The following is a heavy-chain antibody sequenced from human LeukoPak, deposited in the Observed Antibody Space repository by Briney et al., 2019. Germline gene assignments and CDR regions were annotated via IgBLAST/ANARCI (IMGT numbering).Heavy chain of an antibody. CDR2: INPNSGGT. CDR3: AIPIYSSSWYGRGGDFDY. D-gene: IGHD6-13*01. CDR1: GYTFTGYY. Sequence: ASVKVSCKASGYTFTGYYMHWVRQAPGQGLEWMGWINPNSGGTNYAQKFQGRVTMTRDTSISTAYMELSRLRSDDTAVYYCAIPIYSSSWYGRGGDFDYWGQGTLVTVS. V-gene: IGHV1-2*02. J-gene: IGHJ4*02.